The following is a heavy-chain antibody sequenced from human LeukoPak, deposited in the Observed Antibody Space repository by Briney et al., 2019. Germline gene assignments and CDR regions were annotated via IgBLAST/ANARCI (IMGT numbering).Heavy chain of an antibody. Sequence: SETLSLTCAVYGGSFSGYYWSWIRQPPGKGLEWIGEINHSGSTNYNPSLKSRVTISVDTSKNQFSLKLSSVTAADTAVYYCAREIGGYEINYFDYWGQGTLVTVSS. J-gene: IGHJ4*02. D-gene: IGHD5-12*01. CDR3: AREIGGYEINYFDY. CDR1: GGSFSGYY. CDR2: INHSGST. V-gene: IGHV4-34*01.